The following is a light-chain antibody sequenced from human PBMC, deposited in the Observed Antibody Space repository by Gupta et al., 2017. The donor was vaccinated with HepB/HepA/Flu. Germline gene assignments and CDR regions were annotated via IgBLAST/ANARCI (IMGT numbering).Light chain of an antibody. V-gene: IGLV3-1*01. J-gene: IGLJ2*01. CDR3: QAWDSSHVV. Sequence: SYELTQPPSVSVSPGQTASITCSGAKLGDKYACWYQQKPGQSPVLVIYQDSKRPSGIPERFSGSNSGNTATLTISGTQAMDEADYYGQAWDSSHVVFGGGTKLTVL. CDR1: KLGDKY. CDR2: QDS.